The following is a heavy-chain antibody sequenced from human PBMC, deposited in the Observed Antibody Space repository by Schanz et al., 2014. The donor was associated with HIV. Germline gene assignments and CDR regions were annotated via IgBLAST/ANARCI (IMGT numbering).Heavy chain of an antibody. CDR2: IYSAGTT. J-gene: IGHJ4*02. CDR1: GFTVSNNH. V-gene: IGHV3-53*01. Sequence: EVQLVESGGGLVQPGGSLRLSCVFSGFTVSNNHLSWVRQAPGKGLEWVSIIYSAGTTYYTDSVKGRFTISRDNSNNTLYLQMNSLGAEDTAVYYCAKVAIHSSGWLPFDYWGQGTLVTVSS. CDR3: AKVAIHSSGWLPFDY. D-gene: IGHD6-19*01.